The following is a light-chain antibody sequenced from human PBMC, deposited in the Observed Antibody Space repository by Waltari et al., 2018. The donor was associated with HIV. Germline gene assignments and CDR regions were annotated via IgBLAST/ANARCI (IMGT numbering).Light chain of an antibody. J-gene: IGKJ1*01. V-gene: IGKV3-15*01. CDR3: HHYNNWRET. Sequence: EILMTQSPATLSVSPGERATLSCRASQSVNSNLAWYQQKPGQTPRPLIYGTSTRATDIPARFSGSGSWTEFTLTISSLQSEDFAVYYCHHYNNWRETFGQGTKVEIK. CDR2: GTS. CDR1: QSVNSN.